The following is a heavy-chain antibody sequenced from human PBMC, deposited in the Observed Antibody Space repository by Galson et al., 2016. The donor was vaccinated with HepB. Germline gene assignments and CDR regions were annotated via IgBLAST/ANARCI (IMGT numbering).Heavy chain of an antibody. D-gene: IGHD6-25*01. J-gene: IGHJ4*02. Sequence: SVKVSCKASGYTFTNYYMHWVRQAPGQGLGWMGIIHPSGGSTYYAQKFQGRVTMTRDTSTSTVYMELSSLRSEDTAVYYCARDVLAAAGYFDYWGQGTLVTVSS. V-gene: IGHV1-46*01. CDR3: ARDVLAAAGYFDY. CDR1: GYTFTNYY. CDR2: IHPSGGST.